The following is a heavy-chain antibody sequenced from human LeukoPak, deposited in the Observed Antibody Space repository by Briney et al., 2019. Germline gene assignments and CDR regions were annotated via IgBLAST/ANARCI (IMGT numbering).Heavy chain of an antibody. Sequence: GASVKVSCKASGYTFTSYDINWVRQATGQGLEWMGWMNPNSGNTGYAQKLQGRVTMTTDTSTSTAYMELRSLRSDDTAVYYCARDRVCSGGSCYPDYWGQGTLVTVSS. CDR1: GYTFTSYD. CDR2: MNPNSGNT. D-gene: IGHD2-15*01. J-gene: IGHJ4*02. CDR3: ARDRVCSGGSCYPDY. V-gene: IGHV1-8*01.